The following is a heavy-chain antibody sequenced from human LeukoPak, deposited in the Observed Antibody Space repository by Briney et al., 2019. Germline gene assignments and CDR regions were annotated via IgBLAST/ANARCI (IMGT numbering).Heavy chain of an antibody. CDR3: AKDYYDISGSRYDF. V-gene: IGHV3-23*01. J-gene: IGHJ4*02. Sequence: PGGSLRLSCEASGFTFSSYAMSWVRQAPGKGLEWVSAISGSGGDTWYADSVRGRFTISRDNSKNTLYMQVNSLRAEDTAVYYCAKDYYDISGSRYDFWGQGTLVTVSS. CDR1: GFTFSSYA. CDR2: ISGSGGDT. D-gene: IGHD3-22*01.